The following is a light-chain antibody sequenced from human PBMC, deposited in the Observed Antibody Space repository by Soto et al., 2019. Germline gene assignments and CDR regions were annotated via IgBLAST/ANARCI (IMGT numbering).Light chain of an antibody. J-gene: IGKJ3*01. CDR3: QQFYSSPFT. CDR2: WTS. CDR1: QSVSHISNNKSY. Sequence: DIVMTQSPDSLAVSLGERVTINCKSSQSVSHISNNKSYLAWYQQKSGQPPKLLIYWTSTRESGVPDRFSGSGSGTDFTLTISSLQAEDVAVYYCQQFYSSPFTFGPGTKVDIK. V-gene: IGKV4-1*01.